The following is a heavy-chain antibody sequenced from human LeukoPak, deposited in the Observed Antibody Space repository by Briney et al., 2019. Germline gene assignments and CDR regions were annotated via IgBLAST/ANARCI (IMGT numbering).Heavy chain of an antibody. CDR2: ISYDGSNK. D-gene: IGHD1-14*01. Sequence: GRSLRLSCAASGFTFSSYAMHWVRQAPSKGLEWVAVISYDGSNKYYADSVKGRFTISRDNSKNTLYLQMNSLRAEDTAVYYCARTGTYAWFDPWGQGTLVTVSS. J-gene: IGHJ5*02. CDR3: ARTGTYAWFDP. CDR1: GFTFSSYA. V-gene: IGHV3-30-3*01.